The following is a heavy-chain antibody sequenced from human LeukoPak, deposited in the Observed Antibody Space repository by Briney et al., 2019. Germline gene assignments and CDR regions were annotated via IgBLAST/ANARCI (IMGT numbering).Heavy chain of an antibody. J-gene: IGHJ4*02. D-gene: IGHD5-18*01. CDR3: ARGHSFLDY. Sequence: GGSLRLSCAASGFMFSNYGMSWVRQAPGKGLEWVSGISDTGDTTVYADSVKGRFTISRDNAKNSLYLQMNSLRAEDTAVYYCARGHSFLDYWGQGTLVTVSS. CDR2: ISDTGDTT. V-gene: IGHV3-23*01. CDR1: GFMFSNYG.